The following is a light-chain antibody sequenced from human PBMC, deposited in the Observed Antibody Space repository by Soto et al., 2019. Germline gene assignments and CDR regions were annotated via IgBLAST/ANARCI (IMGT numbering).Light chain of an antibody. CDR1: SSDVGGYNY. J-gene: IGLJ2*01. CDR3: SSYTGSSNLGV. V-gene: IGLV2-14*01. CDR2: DVS. Sequence: QSALTQPASVSGSPGQSITISCTGTSSDVGGYNYVSWYQQHPGKAPKLMIYDVSNRPSGVSNRFSGSKSGNTASLTISGLQAEDEADYYCSSYTGSSNLGVFGGGTKVTVL.